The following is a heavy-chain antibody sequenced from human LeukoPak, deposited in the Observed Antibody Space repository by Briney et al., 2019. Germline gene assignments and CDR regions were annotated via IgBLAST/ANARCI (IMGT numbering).Heavy chain of an antibody. D-gene: IGHD6-13*01. CDR2: ISWNSGSI. J-gene: IGHJ4*02. CDR1: GFTLDDYA. V-gene: IGHV3-9*01. CDR3: AKDGYSGIAAAGLFDY. Sequence: GRSLRLSCAASGFTLDDYAMHWVRQAPGKGLEWVSGISWNSGSIGYADSVKGRFTISRDNAKNSLYLQTNSLRAEDTALYYCAKDGYSGIAAAGLFDYWGQGTLVTVSS.